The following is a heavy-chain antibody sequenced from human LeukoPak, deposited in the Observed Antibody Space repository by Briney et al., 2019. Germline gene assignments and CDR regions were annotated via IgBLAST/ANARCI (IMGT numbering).Heavy chain of an antibody. V-gene: IGHV1-18*01. Sequence: GASVTVPCKASGYTFTSYGISWVRQAPGQGLEWMGWISAYNGNANYAQKLQCRVTMTTDTSTSTAYMELRSLRSDDTAVYYCARDCSSTSCWASTVYWGQRTLVTVSS. CDR1: GYTFTSYG. J-gene: IGHJ4*02. D-gene: IGHD2-2*01. CDR2: ISAYNGNA. CDR3: ARDCSSTSCWASTVY.